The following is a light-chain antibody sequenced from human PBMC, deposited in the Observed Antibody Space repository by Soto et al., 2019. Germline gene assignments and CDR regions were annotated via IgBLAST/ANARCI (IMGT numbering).Light chain of an antibody. J-gene: IGKJ1*01. V-gene: IGKV3-11*01. CDR1: QSVSSY. Sequence: EIVLTQSPATLSLSPGERDTLSCRASQSVSSYLAWYQQKPGQAPRLLIYDASNRATGIPARFRGSGSGTDFTLTISSLEPEDFAVYYCQQRSNWPPTFGQGTKVEIK. CDR2: DAS. CDR3: QQRSNWPPT.